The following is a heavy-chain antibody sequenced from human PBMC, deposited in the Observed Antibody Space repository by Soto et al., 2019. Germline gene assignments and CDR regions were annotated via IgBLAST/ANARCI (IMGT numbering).Heavy chain of an antibody. J-gene: IGHJ5*02. D-gene: IGHD3-9*01. V-gene: IGHV1-18*01. CDR3: ARHYDILTGYYKGFGWFDP. CDR2: ISAYNGNT. Sequence: ASVKVSCKASGYTFTSYGISWVRQAPGQGLEWMGWISAYNGNTNYAQKLQGRVTMTTDTSTSTAYMELRSLRSDDTAVYYCARHYDILTGYYKGFGWFDPWGQGTLVTVSS. CDR1: GYTFTSYG.